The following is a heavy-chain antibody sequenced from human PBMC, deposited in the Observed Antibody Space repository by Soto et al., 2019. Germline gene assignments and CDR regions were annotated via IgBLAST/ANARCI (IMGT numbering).Heavy chain of an antibody. J-gene: IGHJ4*02. D-gene: IGHD3-22*01. V-gene: IGHV4-59*01. CDR3: ARARVYYYDSSGYYPTSFDY. Sequence: PSETLSLTCTVSGGSISSYYWSWIRQPPGKGLEWIGYIYYSGSTNYNPSLKSRVTISVDTSKNQFSLKLSSVTAADTAVYYCARARVYYYDSSGYYPTSFDYWGQGTLVTVSS. CDR1: GGSISSYY. CDR2: IYYSGST.